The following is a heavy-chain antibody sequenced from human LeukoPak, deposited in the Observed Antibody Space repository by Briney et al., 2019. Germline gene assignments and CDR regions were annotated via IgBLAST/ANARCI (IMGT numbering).Heavy chain of an antibody. J-gene: IGHJ6*03. CDR1: GGSISSYY. Sequence: SETLSLTCTVSGGSISSYYWSWIRQPPGKGLEWIGYIYYSGSTNYNPSLKSRVTISVDTSKNQFSLKLSSVTAADTAVYYCARGVEPYDFWTGTPGYYMDVWGKGTTVTVSS. V-gene: IGHV4-59*01. D-gene: IGHD3-3*01. CDR2: IYYSGST. CDR3: ARGVEPYDFWTGTPGYYMDV.